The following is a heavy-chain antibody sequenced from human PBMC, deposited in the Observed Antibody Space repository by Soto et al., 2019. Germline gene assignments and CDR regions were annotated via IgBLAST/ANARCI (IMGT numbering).Heavy chain of an antibody. CDR1: GFTSSTHS. Sequence: EVQLVESGGGLVKPGGSLRLSCAASGFTSSTHSINWVRQAPGKGLGWVSSISGSSSYIYYADSVKGRFTISRDNAKNSLYLQMNSLRAEDTAVYYCARTDYGDYVRGAFDSWGQGTMVTVSS. J-gene: IGHJ3*02. CDR2: ISGSSSYI. V-gene: IGHV3-21*01. D-gene: IGHD4-17*01. CDR3: ARTDYGDYVRGAFDS.